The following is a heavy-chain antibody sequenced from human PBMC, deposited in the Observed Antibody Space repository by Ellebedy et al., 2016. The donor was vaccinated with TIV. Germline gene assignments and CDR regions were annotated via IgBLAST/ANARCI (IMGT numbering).Heavy chain of an antibody. CDR3: AREVRDIVVVPAAVPYYGMDV. V-gene: IGHV3-30*14. CDR1: GFTFSSYA. J-gene: IGHJ6*02. D-gene: IGHD2-2*01. CDR2: ISYDGNNK. Sequence: GGSLRLXCAASGFTFSSYAMHWVRQAPGKGLEWVAVISYDGNNKYYADSVKGRFTISRDNSKNTLYLQMNSLRAEDTAVYYCAREVRDIVVVPAAVPYYGMDVWGQGTTVTVSS.